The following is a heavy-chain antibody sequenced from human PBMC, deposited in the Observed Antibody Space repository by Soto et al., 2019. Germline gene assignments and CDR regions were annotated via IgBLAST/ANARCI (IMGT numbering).Heavy chain of an antibody. D-gene: IGHD6-25*01. J-gene: IGHJ6*04. CDR3: GGGPPAGRLLHQHHDV. CDR2: IGAYNGNT. CDR1: GYTFTNYG. Sequence: QVQLLQSGAEVKKPGASVKVSCKASGYTFTNYGITWVRQAPGQGLEWMGGIGAYNGNTHYTQRLQGRVTMTTDTANETSFMGAEGLRSYEQGVYHLGGGPPAGRLLHQHHDVWGKGTTVTVSS. V-gene: IGHV1-18*01.